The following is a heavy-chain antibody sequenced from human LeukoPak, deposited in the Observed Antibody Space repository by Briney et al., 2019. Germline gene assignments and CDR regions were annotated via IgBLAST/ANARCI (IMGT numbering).Heavy chain of an antibody. Sequence: GGSLRLSCAASGFTFSRYNMNWVRQAPGKGLEWVSSISSSSSYIYYADSVKGRFTISRDNAKNSLYLQMNSLRVEDTAVYYCAKVAKYYYGSETYYFFEHWGQGTPVTVSS. CDR3: AKVAKYYYGSETYYFFEH. CDR1: GFTFSRYN. D-gene: IGHD3-10*01. J-gene: IGHJ4*02. V-gene: IGHV3-21*01. CDR2: ISSSSSYI.